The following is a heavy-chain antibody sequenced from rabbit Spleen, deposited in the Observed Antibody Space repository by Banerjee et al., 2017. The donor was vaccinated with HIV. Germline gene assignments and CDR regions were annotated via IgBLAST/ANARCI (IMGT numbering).Heavy chain of an antibody. V-gene: IGHV1S45*01. CDR1: GIDFSSNYY. CDR3: ARYGTSSGGYAGSFDP. CDR2: INVGSGSA. Sequence: QEQLVESGGGLVKPGGTLTLTCKASGIDFSSNYYMSWVRQAPGKGLEWIASINVGSGSAYYASWAKGRFTISKTSSTTVTLHLTSLTDADTATYFCARYGTSSGGYAGSFDPWGPGTLVTVS. J-gene: IGHJ2*01. D-gene: IGHD1-1*01.